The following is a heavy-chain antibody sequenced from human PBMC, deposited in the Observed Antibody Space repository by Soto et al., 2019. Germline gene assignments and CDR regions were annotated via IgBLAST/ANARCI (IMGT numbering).Heavy chain of an antibody. CDR3: ARDRATVTTSYLGY. CDR1: GFTFSSYS. CDR2: ISNGRSNI. J-gene: IGHJ4*02. Sequence: GGSLRLSCAASGFTFSSYSMNWVRQAPGKGLEWVSVISNGRSNIYYADSVKGRFTISRDNSKNTLYLQMNSLRAEDTAVYYCARDRATVTTSYLGYWGQGTLVTVSS. V-gene: IGHV3-33*08. D-gene: IGHD4-4*01.